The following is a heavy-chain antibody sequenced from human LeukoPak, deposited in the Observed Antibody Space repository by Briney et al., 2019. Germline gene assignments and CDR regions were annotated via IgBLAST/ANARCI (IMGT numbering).Heavy chain of an antibody. J-gene: IGHJ4*02. CDR3: ARDHFYASNHRFDY. D-gene: IGHD2/OR15-2a*01. CDR2: INPNSGGT. CDR1: GYTFTGYY. V-gene: IGHV1-2*02. Sequence: GASVKVSCKASGYTFTGYYMHWVRQAPGQRLEWMGWINPNSGGTNYAQKFQGRVTMTRDTSISTAYMELSRLRSDDTAVYYCARDHFYASNHRFDYWGQGTLVTVSS.